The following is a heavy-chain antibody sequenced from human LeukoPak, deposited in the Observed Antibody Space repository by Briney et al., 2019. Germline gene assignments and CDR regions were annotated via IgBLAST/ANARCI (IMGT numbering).Heavy chain of an antibody. J-gene: IGHJ4*01. CDR1: GFTFSSYS. V-gene: IGHV3-48*01. CDR3: ATDDYDNSGQHY. D-gene: IGHD3-22*01. CDR2: ISSTSNTM. Sequence: GGSLRLSCAASGFTFSSYSMNWVRQAPGKGLEWVSYISSTSNTMYYADSVKGRFTISRDNADNSLYLQMNSLRAEDTAVYYCATDDYDNSGQHYWGQGTLVTVSS.